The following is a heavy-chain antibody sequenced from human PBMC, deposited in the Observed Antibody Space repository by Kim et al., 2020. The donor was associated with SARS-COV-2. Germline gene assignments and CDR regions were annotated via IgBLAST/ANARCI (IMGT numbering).Heavy chain of an antibody. D-gene: IGHD5-12*01. Sequence: SETLSLTCAVYGGSFSGYYWSWIRQPPGKGLEWIGEINHSGSTNYNPSLKSRVTISVDTSKNQFSLKLSSVTAADTAVYYCATSPVRWLQPYYFDYWGQGTLVTVSS. CDR3: ATSPVRWLQPYYFDY. V-gene: IGHV4-34*01. J-gene: IGHJ4*02. CDR2: INHSGST. CDR1: GGSFSGYY.